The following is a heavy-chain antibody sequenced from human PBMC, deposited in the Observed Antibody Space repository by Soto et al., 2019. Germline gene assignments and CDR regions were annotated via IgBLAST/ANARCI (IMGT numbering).Heavy chain of an antibody. J-gene: IGHJ4*02. D-gene: IGHD6-19*01. CDR1: GFTISSNW. CDR2: INSDGSSA. V-gene: IGHV3-74*01. CDR3: ARGPTGWYGFDY. Sequence: EVQLVESGGGLVQPGGSLRLSCAGSGFTISSNWMHWVRQAPGKGLVWVSRINSDGSSATYADSVMGRFTISRDNAKNTLYVQMNSLRAEDTAVYFCARGPTGWYGFDYWGQGTLVTVSS.